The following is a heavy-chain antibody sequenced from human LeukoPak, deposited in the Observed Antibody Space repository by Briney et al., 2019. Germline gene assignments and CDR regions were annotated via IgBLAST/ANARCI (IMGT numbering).Heavy chain of an antibody. CDR2: INHSGST. V-gene: IGHV4-34*01. Sequence: PSETLSLTCAVSAGSFSGYYWSWVRQPPGKGREWIGEINHSGSTNYNPSLKSRVSISVDRSKNHFSLRVKSVTAADTAVYYCARAGVVGANTGFDCYMDVWGRGTTVTVSS. CDR1: AGSFSGYY. D-gene: IGHD1-26*01. J-gene: IGHJ6*03. CDR3: ARAGVVGANTGFDCYMDV.